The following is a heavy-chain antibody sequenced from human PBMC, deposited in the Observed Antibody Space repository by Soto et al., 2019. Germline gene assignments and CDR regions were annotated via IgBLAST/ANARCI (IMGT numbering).Heavy chain of an antibody. CDR2: SAAYNDVT. V-gene: IGHV1-18*01. Sequence: QVQLVQSGTEVKKPGASVKVSCKTSGYTFSDYGVTWVRQAPGEGLQWMGWSAAYNDVTDYAQKFQGRVTMTTDTSTNTGYMELRSLRFDDTAVYYCARSRSSAMVTPDYWGQGTLVTVSS. CDR1: GYTFSDYG. CDR3: ARSRSSAMVTPDY. J-gene: IGHJ4*02. D-gene: IGHD2-2*01.